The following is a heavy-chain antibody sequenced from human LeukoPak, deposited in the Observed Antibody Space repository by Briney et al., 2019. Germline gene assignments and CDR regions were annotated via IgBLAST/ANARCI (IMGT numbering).Heavy chain of an antibody. CDR2: IYYSGST. V-gene: IGHV4-39*07. Sequence: SETLSLTCIVSGGSISSSYYWGWIRQPPGKGLEWIGSIYYSGSTYYNPSLKSRVTISVDTSKNQFSLKLSSVTATDTAVYYCARVEDSSSWYDYYYYGMDVWGQGTTVTVSS. J-gene: IGHJ6*02. CDR1: GGSISSSYY. CDR3: ARVEDSSSWYDYYYYGMDV. D-gene: IGHD6-13*01.